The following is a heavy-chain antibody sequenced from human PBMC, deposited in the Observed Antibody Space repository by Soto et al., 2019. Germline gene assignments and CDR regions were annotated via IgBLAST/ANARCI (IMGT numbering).Heavy chain of an antibody. J-gene: IGHJ4*02. CDR1: GFTFSSYW. CDR2: INSDGSST. CDR3: ARTHTAMGHFDY. V-gene: IGHV3-74*01. D-gene: IGHD5-18*01. Sequence: GGSLRLSCAASGFTFSSYWMHWVRQAPGKGLVWVSRINSDGSSTSYADSVKGRFTISRDSAKNTLYLQMNSLRAEDTAVYYCARTHTAMGHFDYWGQGTLVTVSS.